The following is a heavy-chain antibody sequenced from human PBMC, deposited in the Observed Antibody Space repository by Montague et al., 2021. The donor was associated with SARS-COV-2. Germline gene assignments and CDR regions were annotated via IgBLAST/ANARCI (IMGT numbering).Heavy chain of an antibody. V-gene: IGHV4-39*01. Sequence: SETLSLTCTVSGDSFNSPKYYCAWIRQPPGKGLEWIGSSYYSGTTYDXPSLRRPFTISVDTSKTQFSLKMNSVTAADTAVYYCARGSYGSGSYHAFDIWSQGTVVAVSS. J-gene: IGHJ3*02. CDR2: SYYSGTT. D-gene: IGHD3-10*01. CDR3: ARGSYGSGSYHAFDI. CDR1: GDSFNSPKYY.